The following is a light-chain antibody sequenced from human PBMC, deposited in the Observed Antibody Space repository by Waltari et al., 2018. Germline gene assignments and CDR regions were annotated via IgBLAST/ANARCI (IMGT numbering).Light chain of an antibody. CDR3: NSYTGSSSWV. CDR1: RRDVGFSNY. Sequence: QSALTQPPSVSGSPGQSITIPCTGTRRDVGFSNYVSWYQQYPGKVPHLLIYDVSDRPSGVSSRFSGSKSGNTASLTISGLQADDEADYYCNSYTGSSSWVFGGGTKLTVL. J-gene: IGLJ3*02. V-gene: IGLV2-14*01. CDR2: DVS.